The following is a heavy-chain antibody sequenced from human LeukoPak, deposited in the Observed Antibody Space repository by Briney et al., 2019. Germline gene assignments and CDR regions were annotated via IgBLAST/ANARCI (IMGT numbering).Heavy chain of an antibody. CDR1: GYSLNTDYY. J-gene: IGHJ2*01. CDR2: IYHTGPT. D-gene: IGHD3-9*01. Sequence: SETLSLTCTVSGYSLNTDYYWGWIRQPPGKGLEWIGSIYHTGPTYYKPSLKDRVTISLDTSKNQFSLKLSSVTATDTAVYYCARPQYYDILTGYYKSHFDLWGRGTLVTVSS. V-gene: IGHV4-38-2*02. CDR3: ARPQYYDILTGYYKSHFDL.